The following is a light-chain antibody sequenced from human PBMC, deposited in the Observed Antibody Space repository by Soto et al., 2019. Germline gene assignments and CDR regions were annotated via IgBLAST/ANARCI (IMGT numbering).Light chain of an antibody. CDR2: EVS. CDR1: SSDGGGYNY. Sequence: QSVLTQPASVSGSPGQSITISCTGTSSDGGGYNYVSWYQQHPGKAPKLMIYEVSNRPSGVSNRFSGSKSGNTASLTISGLQAEDEADYYCSSYTSSSTLHVFGTGTKVTVL. CDR3: SSYTSSSTLHV. J-gene: IGLJ1*01. V-gene: IGLV2-14*01.